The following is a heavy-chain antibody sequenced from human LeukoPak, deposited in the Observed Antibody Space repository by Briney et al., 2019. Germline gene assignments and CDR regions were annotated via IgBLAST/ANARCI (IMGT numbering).Heavy chain of an antibody. CDR2: ISGTGGGT. J-gene: IGHJ4*02. V-gene: IGHV3-23*01. CDR1: GFTFSSYR. CDR3: ARIATSSWTDY. Sequence: GGSLRLSGAASGFTFSSYRMNWVRQAPGKGLEWVSAISGTGGGTYYADSVRGRFTISRDNSKNTLYLQINSLRAEDTAIYYCARIATSSWTDYWGPGTLVTVSS. D-gene: IGHD6-13*01.